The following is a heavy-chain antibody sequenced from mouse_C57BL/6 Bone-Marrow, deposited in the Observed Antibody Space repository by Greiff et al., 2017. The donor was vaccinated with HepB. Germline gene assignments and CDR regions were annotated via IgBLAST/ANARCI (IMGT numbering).Heavy chain of an antibody. V-gene: IGHV2-2*01. CDR1: GFSLTNYG. CDR2: IWSGGSP. Sequence: VQLQQSGPGLVQPSQSLSITCTVSGFSLTNYGVHWVRQSPGKGLEWLGAIWSGGSPDYNAAFISRLSISKDNSECQVFFKMNSLQADDTAIYYCARMAYTSNSSYFDNWGQGTTLTVSS. D-gene: IGHD2-5*01. J-gene: IGHJ2*01. CDR3: ARMAYTSNSSYFDN.